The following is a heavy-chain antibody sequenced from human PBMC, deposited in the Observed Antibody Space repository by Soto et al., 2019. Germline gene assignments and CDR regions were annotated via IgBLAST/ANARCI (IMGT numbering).Heavy chain of an antibody. Sequence: GASVKVSCKASGYTFTSYGISWVRQAPGQGLEWMGWISAYNGNTNYAQKLQGRVTMTTDTSTSTAYMELRSLRSDDTAVYYCARDWPSYYDFWSGYPTFDYWGQGTLVTVSS. CDR2: ISAYNGNT. CDR1: GYTFTSYG. V-gene: IGHV1-18*01. D-gene: IGHD3-3*01. J-gene: IGHJ4*02. CDR3: ARDWPSYYDFWSGYPTFDY.